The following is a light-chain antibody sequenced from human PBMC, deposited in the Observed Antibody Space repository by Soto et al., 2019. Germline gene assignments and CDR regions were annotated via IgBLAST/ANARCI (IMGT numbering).Light chain of an antibody. J-gene: IGKJ2*01. V-gene: IGKV3-15*01. CDR2: GAS. CDR1: QSVSSN. CDR3: QQYNNWPPKQYT. Sequence: EIVMTQSPATLSVYPGERATLSCRASQSVSSNLAWYQHKPGQAPRLLIYGASTRATGIPARFRASGSGTEFSLTISSLQSEDFAVYYCQQYNNWPPKQYTFGQGTKLEIK.